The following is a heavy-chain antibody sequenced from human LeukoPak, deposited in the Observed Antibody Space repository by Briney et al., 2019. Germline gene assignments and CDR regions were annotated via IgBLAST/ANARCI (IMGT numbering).Heavy chain of an antibody. CDR3: ARDRGSSWPPGAFDI. D-gene: IGHD6-13*01. CDR1: GFTFSSYS. J-gene: IGHJ3*02. V-gene: IGHV3-48*01. CDR2: ISSSSSTI. Sequence: GGSLRLSCAASGFTFSSYSMNWVRQAPGKGLEWVSYISSSSSTIYYADSVKGRFTISRDNAKNSLYLQMNSLRAEDTAVYYCARDRGSSWPPGAFDIWGQGTMVTVSS.